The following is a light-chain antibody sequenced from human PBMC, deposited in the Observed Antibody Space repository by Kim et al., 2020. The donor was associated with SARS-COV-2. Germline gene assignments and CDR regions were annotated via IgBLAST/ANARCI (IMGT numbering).Light chain of an antibody. CDR2: DAS. CDR3: QQYNGYVLT. CDR1: QSINGW. J-gene: IGKJ4*01. Sequence: DIQMTQSPSTLSASVGDRVTITCRASQSINGWLAWYQQKPGKAPNLLIYDASSLESGVPSRFSGSGSGTEFTLTISSLQPDDFATYYCQQYNGYVLTVGGGTKLDIK. V-gene: IGKV1-5*01.